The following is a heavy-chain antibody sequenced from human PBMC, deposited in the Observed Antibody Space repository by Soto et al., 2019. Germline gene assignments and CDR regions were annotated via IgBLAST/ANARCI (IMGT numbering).Heavy chain of an antibody. CDR1: GFSLSVYGVR. J-gene: IGHJ5*02. CDR3: AHTKDSSGFLTS. Sequence: SGRTLVNATHPLTLTCSFSGFSLSVYGVRVIWFRQPPGETLEWLALIHWNDDKRYSPYLKSRLTITKDTSKNQVVLTLTNLDPLDTGTYFCAHTKDSSGFLTSWGQGILVTVSS. V-gene: IGHV2-5*01. D-gene: IGHD3-22*01. CDR2: IHWNDDK.